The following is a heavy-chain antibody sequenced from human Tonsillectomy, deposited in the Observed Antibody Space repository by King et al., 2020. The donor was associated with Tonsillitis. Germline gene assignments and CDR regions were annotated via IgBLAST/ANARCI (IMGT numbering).Heavy chain of an antibody. J-gene: IGHJ5*02. CDR1: GYSISSGYY. D-gene: IGHD3-10*01. CDR2: IYHSGST. CDR3: ARGGVLWFGELSHNWFDP. V-gene: IGHV4-38-2*01. Sequence: VQLQESGPGLVKPSETLSLTCAVSGYSISSGYYWGWIRQPPGKGLEWLGSIYHSGSTYYNPSLKSRVTISVDTSKNQFSLKLSSVTAADTAVYYCARGGVLWFGELSHNWFDPWGQGTLVTVSS.